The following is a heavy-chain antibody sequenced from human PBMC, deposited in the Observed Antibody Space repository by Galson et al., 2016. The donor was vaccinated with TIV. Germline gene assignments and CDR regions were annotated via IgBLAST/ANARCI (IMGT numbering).Heavy chain of an antibody. D-gene: IGHD1-26*01. CDR3: VKVRWELLPRGAFDI. V-gene: IGHV3-23*01. Sequence: LRLSCAASGFTFSSYAMSWVRQAPGKGPEWVSGISSSGGSTYYPDSVKGRFTISRDNSKKTLDLQMNSLRAEDTAVYYCVKVRWELLPRGAFDIWGQGTKVTVSS. J-gene: IGHJ3*02. CDR1: GFTFSSYA. CDR2: ISSSGGST.